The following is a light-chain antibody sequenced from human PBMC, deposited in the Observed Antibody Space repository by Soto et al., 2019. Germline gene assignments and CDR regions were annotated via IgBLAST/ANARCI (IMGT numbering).Light chain of an antibody. CDR3: QQHLAVSLT. V-gene: IGKV4-1*01. CDR1: QSLFHSSNSRHF. Sequence: DIVMTQSPDSLALSLGERATIKCKSSQSLFHSSNSRHFLVWYQQKLGQPPKLLISWASNRESGVPDRFSGSGSGKDFTLTISNLQAEDVAVYFCQQHLAVSLTFGPGTRVEIK. CDR2: WAS. J-gene: IGKJ3*01.